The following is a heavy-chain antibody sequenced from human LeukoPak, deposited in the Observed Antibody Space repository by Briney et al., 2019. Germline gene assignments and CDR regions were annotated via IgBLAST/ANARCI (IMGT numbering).Heavy chain of an antibody. V-gene: IGHV3-23*01. J-gene: IGHJ4*02. CDR1: GFTFSSYG. CDR3: AKDQAPYSSGWYYFDY. CDR2: ISGSGGST. Sequence: GGSLRLSCAASGFTFSSYGMSRVRQAPGKGLEWVSGISGSGGSTYYVDSVKGRFTISRDNSKNTLYVQMNSLRAEDTAVYYCAKDQAPYSSGWYYFDYWGQGTLVTVSS. D-gene: IGHD6-19*01.